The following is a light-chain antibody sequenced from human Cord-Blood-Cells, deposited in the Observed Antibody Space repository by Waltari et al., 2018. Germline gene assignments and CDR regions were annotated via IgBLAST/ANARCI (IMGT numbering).Light chain of an antibody. CDR1: SSDVGGYNY. CDR3: SSYTSSSSVV. Sequence: QSALTQPASVSGSPGQSITISCTGTSSDVGGYNYVSWYQKHPGKAPKLMIYDVSNRPSGVSNRFSGAMSGNTASLTISGLQAGDEAYYYCSSYTSSSSVVFGGGTKLTVL. J-gene: IGLJ2*01. V-gene: IGLV2-14*01. CDR2: DVS.